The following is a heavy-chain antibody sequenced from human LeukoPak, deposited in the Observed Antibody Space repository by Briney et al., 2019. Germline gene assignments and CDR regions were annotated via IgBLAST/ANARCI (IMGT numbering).Heavy chain of an antibody. CDR1: GFTFSSYA. CDR2: ISGSGGST. D-gene: IGHD2-15*01. CDR3: ARVCSGGSCWGYYYYYGMDV. J-gene: IGHJ6*02. Sequence: HPGGSLRLSCAASGFTFSSYAMSWVRQAPGKGLEWVSAISGSGGSTYYADSVKGRFTISRDNSKNSLYLQMNSLRAEDTAVYYCARVCSGGSCWGYYYYYGMDVWGQGTTVTVSS. V-gene: IGHV3-23*01.